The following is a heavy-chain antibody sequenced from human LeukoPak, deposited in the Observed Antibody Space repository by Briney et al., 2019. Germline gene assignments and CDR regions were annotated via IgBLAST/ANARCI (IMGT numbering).Heavy chain of an antibody. J-gene: IGHJ5*02. D-gene: IGHD3-10*01. CDR1: GFTFSSYW. V-gene: IGHV3-7*01. CDR2: IKQDGSEK. CDR3: AKRHYVSGSPTFDP. Sequence: GGSLRLSCAASGFTFSSYWMSWVRQAPGKGLEWVANIKQDGSEKYYVDSVKGRFTISRDNAKNSLYLQMNSLRAEDTAVYYCAKRHYVSGSPTFDPWGQGTLVTVSS.